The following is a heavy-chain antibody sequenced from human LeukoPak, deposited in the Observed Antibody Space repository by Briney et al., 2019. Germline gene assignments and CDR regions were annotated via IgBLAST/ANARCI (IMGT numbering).Heavy chain of an antibody. V-gene: IGHV3-23*01. D-gene: IGHD3-10*01. CDR3: AKGGNYGSGNYYFDY. Sequence: TGGSLRLSCAASGFTFSSHPMSWVRQPPAEGRVWVSAISGSGCSTYYADSVKGRFTISRDNSNNTLYLQMNSLRAEDTAVYYCAKGGNYGSGNYYFDYWGQGTLVTVSS. CDR1: GFTFSSHP. J-gene: IGHJ4*02. CDR2: ISGSGCST.